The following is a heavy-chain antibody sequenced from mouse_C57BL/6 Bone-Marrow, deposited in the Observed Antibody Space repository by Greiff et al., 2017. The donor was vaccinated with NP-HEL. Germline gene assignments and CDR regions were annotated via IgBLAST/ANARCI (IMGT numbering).Heavy chain of an antibody. V-gene: IGHV14-4*01. Sequence: VQLKESGAELVRPGASVKLSCTASGFNIKDDYMHWVKQRPEQGLEWIGWIDPENGDTEYASKFQGKATITADTSSNTAYLQLSSLTSEDTAVYYCTTRGYYYGWYFDVWGTGTTVTVSS. D-gene: IGHD1-1*01. CDR2: IDPENGDT. J-gene: IGHJ1*03. CDR1: GFNIKDDY. CDR3: TTRGYYYGWYFDV.